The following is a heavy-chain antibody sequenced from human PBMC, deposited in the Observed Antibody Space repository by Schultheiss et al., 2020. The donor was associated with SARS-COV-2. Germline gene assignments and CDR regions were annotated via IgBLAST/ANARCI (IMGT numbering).Heavy chain of an antibody. D-gene: IGHD4-17*01. J-gene: IGHJ1*01. CDR3: ARGSYDLQH. V-gene: IGHV4-39*07. CDR1: GGSISSSNYY. CDR2: IYYSGST. Sequence: SETLSLTCTVSGGSISSSNYYWSWIRQPPGKGLEWIGSIYYSGSTYYNPSLKSRVTISVDKTKNQFSLKLNSVTAADTAVYYCARGSYDLQHWGQGTLVTVSS.